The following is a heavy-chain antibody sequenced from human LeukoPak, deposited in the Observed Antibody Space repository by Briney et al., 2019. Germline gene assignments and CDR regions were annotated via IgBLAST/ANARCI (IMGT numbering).Heavy chain of an antibody. D-gene: IGHD6-13*01. Sequence: GGSLRLSCAASGFTFSRNAMHWVRQAPGKGLEWVAVISFDGSNKYYADSVKGRFTISRDNSKDTLYLQMNSLRAEDTAVYYCAKDRYSSRFDYWGQGTLVTVSS. CDR2: ISFDGSNK. V-gene: IGHV3-30-3*01. CDR1: GFTFSRNA. J-gene: IGHJ4*02. CDR3: AKDRYSSRFDY.